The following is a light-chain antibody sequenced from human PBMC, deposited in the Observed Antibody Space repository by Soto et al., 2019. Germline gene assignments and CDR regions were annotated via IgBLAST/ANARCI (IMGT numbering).Light chain of an antibody. V-gene: IGKV1-27*01. J-gene: IGKJ3*01. Sequence: IQMTQSPSSLSASVGDRVTITCRASQGISKYLGWYQQKPGKVPELLIYAASTLQSGVPSRFSGSGSGTDFTLTISRLEPEDFAVYYCQQYGSSPFTFGPGTKVDIK. CDR1: QGISKY. CDR2: AAS. CDR3: QQYGSSPFT.